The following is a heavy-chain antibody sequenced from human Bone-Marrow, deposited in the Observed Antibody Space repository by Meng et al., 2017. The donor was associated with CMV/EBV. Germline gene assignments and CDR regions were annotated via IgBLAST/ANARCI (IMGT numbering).Heavy chain of an antibody. D-gene: IGHD6-6*01. J-gene: IGHJ4*02. CDR1: GFTFSRYA. Sequence: GGSLRLSCEVSGFTFSRYAMTRVRQTPGKGLEWVSTLNGGNAEVNYADSVKGRFTISRDSSKNTLYLQMNSLRAEDTALYYCAKGAIEYSSSARNFDYWGQGTLVTVSS. CDR2: LNGGNAEV. V-gene: IGHV3-23*01. CDR3: AKGAIEYSSSARNFDY.